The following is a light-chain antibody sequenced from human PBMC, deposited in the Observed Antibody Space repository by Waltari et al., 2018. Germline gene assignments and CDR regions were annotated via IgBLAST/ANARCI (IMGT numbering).Light chain of an antibody. CDR3: QAWHTTTFVL. J-gene: IGLJ2*01. CDR1: KWGDKY. Sequence: SFELTQPPSVSVSPGETASITCSGDKWGDKYVSWYQHKPGRSHGLLIYQDNMLPSVIPERFYGCNSGNTATLAISGTQAMDEADYYCQAWHTTTFVLFGEGTKLTVL. V-gene: IGLV3-1*01. CDR2: QDN.